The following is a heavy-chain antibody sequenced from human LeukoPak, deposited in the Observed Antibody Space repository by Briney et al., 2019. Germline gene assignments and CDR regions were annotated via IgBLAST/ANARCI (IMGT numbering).Heavy chain of an antibody. CDR2: IKQDGSEK. CDR1: GFTFSSYW. J-gene: IGHJ4*02. V-gene: IGHV3-7*05. CDR3: ARDRLGEYYDFWSGYYPFDY. Sequence: GGSLRLSCAASGFTFSSYWMSWVRQAPGKGLEWVANIKQDGSEKYYVDSVKGRFTISRDNAKNSLYLQMNSLRAEDTAVYYCARDRLGEYYDFWSGYYPFDYWGQGTLVTVYS. D-gene: IGHD3-3*01.